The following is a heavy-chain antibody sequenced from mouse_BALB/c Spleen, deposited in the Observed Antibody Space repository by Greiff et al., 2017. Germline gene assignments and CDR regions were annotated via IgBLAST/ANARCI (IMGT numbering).Heavy chain of an antibody. V-gene: IGHV3-2*02. CDR2: ISYSGST. Sequence: EVKVEESGPGLVKPSQSLSLTCTVTGYSITSDYAWNWIRQFPGNKLEWMGYISYSGSTSYNPSLKSRISITRDTSKNQFFLQLNSVTTEDTATYYCARGATAPWFAYWGQGTLVTVSA. J-gene: IGHJ3*01. D-gene: IGHD1-2*01. CDR3: ARGATAPWFAY. CDR1: GYSITSDYA.